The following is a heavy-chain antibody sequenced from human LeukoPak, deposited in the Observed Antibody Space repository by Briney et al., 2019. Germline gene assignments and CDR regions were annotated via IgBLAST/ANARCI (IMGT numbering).Heavy chain of an antibody. V-gene: IGHV4-39*07. D-gene: IGHD3-10*01. CDR2: IYYSGIT. CDR3: ARDFYRHYYGSGDAFDI. Sequence: SETLSLTYTVSSGSIRSSSYYWGWIRQPPGKGLEWIGSIYYSGITYYNPSLKSRVTISIDTSKNEFSLKLSFVTAADTAVYYCARDFYRHYYGSGDAFDIWGQGTMVTVSS. J-gene: IGHJ3*02. CDR1: SGSIRSSSYY.